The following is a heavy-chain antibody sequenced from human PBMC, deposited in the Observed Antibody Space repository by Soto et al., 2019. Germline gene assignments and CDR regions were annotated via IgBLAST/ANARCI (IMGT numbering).Heavy chain of an antibody. CDR2: IYYSGST. CDR1: GASISSYD. J-gene: IGHJ4*02. V-gene: IGHV4-59*01. D-gene: IGHD4-17*01. Sequence: SETLCLTSTVSGASISSYDGSWIRQHPGKGLEWIGYIYYSGSTNYNPSLKSRVTISVDTSKNQFSLKLSSVTAADTAVYYCARWPRTVTRYYFDYWGQGTLVTVSS. CDR3: ARWPRTVTRYYFDY.